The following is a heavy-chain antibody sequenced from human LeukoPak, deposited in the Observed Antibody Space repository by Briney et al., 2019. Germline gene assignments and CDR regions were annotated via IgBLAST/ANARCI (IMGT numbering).Heavy chain of an antibody. V-gene: IGHV4-59*01. Sequence: SETLSLTCTVSGGSISSCYWSWIRQPPGKGLEWIGYIYYSGSTNYNPSLKSRVTISVDTSKNQFSLKLSSVTAADTAVYYCARGRRAAAGTGWFDPWGQGTLVTVSS. CDR3: ARGRRAAAGTGWFDP. CDR1: GGSISSCY. D-gene: IGHD6-13*01. J-gene: IGHJ5*02. CDR2: IYYSGST.